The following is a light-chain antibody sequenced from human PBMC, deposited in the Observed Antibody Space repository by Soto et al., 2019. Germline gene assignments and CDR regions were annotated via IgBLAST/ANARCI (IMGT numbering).Light chain of an antibody. Sequence: QSALTQPPSVSAAPGQKVTISCSGSSSNIGNNYVSWYQQLPGSAPKVLIYENDKRPSGIPDRFSGSKSGTSATLGITGLQTGDEADYYCGTWDSSLSAGVFGTGTQLTVL. V-gene: IGLV1-51*02. CDR2: END. CDR1: SSNIGNNY. CDR3: GTWDSSLSAGV. J-gene: IGLJ1*01.